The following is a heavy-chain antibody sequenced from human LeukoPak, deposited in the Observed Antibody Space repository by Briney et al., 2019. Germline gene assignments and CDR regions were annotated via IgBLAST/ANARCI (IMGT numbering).Heavy chain of an antibody. CDR3: TTNPGTWGDF. V-gene: IGHV3-15*07. CDR1: GLTFSNAW. D-gene: IGHD7-27*01. Sequence: GGSLRLSCAASGLTFSNAWMNWVRQAPGKGLKWVAHIKSETNGGTADYAAAVEGRFTISRDDSKNTLYLQMNSLKIEDTAVYFCTTNPGTWGDFWGQGGLVTVSS. J-gene: IGHJ4*02. CDR2: IKSETNGGTA.